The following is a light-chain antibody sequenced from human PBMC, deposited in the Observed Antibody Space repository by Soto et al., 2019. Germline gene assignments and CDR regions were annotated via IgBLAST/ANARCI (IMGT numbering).Light chain of an antibody. V-gene: IGKV1-39*01. CDR1: QSITSY. J-gene: IGKJ2*01. Sequence: DIPMTQSPSSLSASVGDRVTITCRSSQSITSYLSWYQQKPGKAPNLLIYDASSLQSGVPSTFSGSGSGTDFTLTISSLQPEDFATYYCQQSYSTPYTFGQGTKLEIK. CDR3: QQSYSTPYT. CDR2: DAS.